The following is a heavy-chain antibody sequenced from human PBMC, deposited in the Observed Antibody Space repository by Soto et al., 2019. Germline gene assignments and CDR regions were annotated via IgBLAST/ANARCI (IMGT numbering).Heavy chain of an antibody. CDR3: ARSFSSSSAYYYYYMDV. D-gene: IGHD6-6*01. CDR1: GFTFSSYA. CDR2: ISRNGGST. J-gene: IGHJ6*03. Sequence: EVQLVESGGGLVQPGGSLRLSCAASGFTFSSYAMHWVRQAPGKGLEYVSAISRNGGSTSYSNYVKGRFTISRDNSKNTMYLQMGSLRAEDMSVYYCARSFSSSSAYYYYYMDVWGKGTTVTVYS. V-gene: IGHV3-64*01.